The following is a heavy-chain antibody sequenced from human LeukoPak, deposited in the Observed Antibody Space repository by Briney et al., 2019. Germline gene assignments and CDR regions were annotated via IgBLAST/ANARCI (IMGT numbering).Heavy chain of an antibody. D-gene: IGHD3-22*01. CDR2: IHPSGML. CDR3: SRGLDSRKLGY. J-gene: IGHJ4*02. CDR1: GASFNSDDQY. Sequence: SQTLSLNCAVSGASFNSDDQYWNWIRQSPGKGLEWIGSIHPSGMLYNNPSLESRVTMSRDTSKNQFSLNLNSVTAADTAVYFCSRGLDSRKLGYRGQGILVTVSS. V-gene: IGHV4-31*11.